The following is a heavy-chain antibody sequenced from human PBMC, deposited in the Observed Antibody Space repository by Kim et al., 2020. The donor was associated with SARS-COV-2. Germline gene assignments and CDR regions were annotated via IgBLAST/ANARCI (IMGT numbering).Heavy chain of an antibody. J-gene: IGHJ4*02. CDR3: AKEGRRAARPGIDY. D-gene: IGHD6-6*01. Sequence: GGSLRLSCAASGFTFSSYGMHWVRQAPGKGLEWVAVISYDGSNKYYADSVKGRFTISRDNSKNTLYLQMNSLRAEDTAVYYCAKEGRRAARPGIDYWGQGTLVTVSS. CDR1: GFTFSSYG. V-gene: IGHV3-30*18. CDR2: ISYDGSNK.